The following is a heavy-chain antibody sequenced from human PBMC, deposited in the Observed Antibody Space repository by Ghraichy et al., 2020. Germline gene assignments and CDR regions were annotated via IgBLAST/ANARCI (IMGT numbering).Heavy chain of an antibody. CDR3: AKAGAGATMAPFDY. CDR1: GLTFSNYA. CDR2: ISSTGGST. V-gene: IGHV3-23*01. J-gene: IGHJ4*02. D-gene: IGHD6-19*01. Sequence: GSLRLSCAASGLTFSNYAMSWVRQAPGKGLEWVSAISSTGGSTYYADSVKGRFTISRDNSKNTLYLQLNSLRAEDTAVYYCAKAGAGATMAPFDYWGQGTLVTVSS.